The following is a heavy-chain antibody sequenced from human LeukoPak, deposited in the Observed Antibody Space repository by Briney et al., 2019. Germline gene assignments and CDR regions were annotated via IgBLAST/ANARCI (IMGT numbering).Heavy chain of an antibody. CDR1: GYSFTDYY. D-gene: IGHD3-3*01. J-gene: IGHJ5*02. Sequence: ASVKVSCKTSGYSFTDYYIHWGRQAPGQGLEWMGWITTKTGGTSSARKFQGRVTMTRDPSITTVYMDMAWLTSDDTAIFFCARADFIDAGPYLIGPWGQETLVTVSS. CDR3: ARADFIDAGPYLIGP. V-gene: IGHV1-2*02. CDR2: ITTKTGGT.